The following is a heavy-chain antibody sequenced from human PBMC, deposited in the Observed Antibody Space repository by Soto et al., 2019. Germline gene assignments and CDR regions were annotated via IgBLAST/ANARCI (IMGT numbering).Heavy chain of an antibody. D-gene: IGHD2-2*01. V-gene: IGHV4-39*01. J-gene: IGHJ6*02. Sequence: SETLSLTCTVSGGSISSSSYYWGWSRQPPGKGLEWIGSIYYSGSTYYNPSLKSRVTISADTSKNQFSLKLSSVTAADTAVYYCARRGSTAVYYYYYYGMDVWGQGTTVTVSS. CDR2: IYYSGST. CDR1: GGSISSSSYY. CDR3: ARRGSTAVYYYYYYGMDV.